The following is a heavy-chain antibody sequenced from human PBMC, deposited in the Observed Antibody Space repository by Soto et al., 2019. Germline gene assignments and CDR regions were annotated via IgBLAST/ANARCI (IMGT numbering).Heavy chain of an antibody. V-gene: IGHV4-59*11. CDR3: ARADPGASLDY. Sequence: PSETLSLTCSVSGVSMSSHYWTWIRQPPGKGLEWIGYISYSGVPYYNPSLKDRVTISAHTSRKQFNLQLTAVTAIDTAVYFCARADPGASLDYWGQGTLVTVSS. CDR2: ISYSGVP. J-gene: IGHJ4*02. CDR1: GVSMSSHY.